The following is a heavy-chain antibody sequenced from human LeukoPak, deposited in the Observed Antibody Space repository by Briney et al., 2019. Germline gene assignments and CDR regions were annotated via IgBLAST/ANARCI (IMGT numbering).Heavy chain of an antibody. CDR1: GGSISSSSYY. CDR2: IYYSGSI. CDR3: ARLSPYYYYYYMDV. Sequence: SETLSLTCTVSGGSISSSSYYWGWIRQPPGKGLEWIGSIYYSGSIYYNPSLKSRVTISVDTSKNQLSLKLSSVTAADTAVYYCARLSPYYYYYYMDVWGKGTAVTVSS. J-gene: IGHJ6*03. V-gene: IGHV4-39*01.